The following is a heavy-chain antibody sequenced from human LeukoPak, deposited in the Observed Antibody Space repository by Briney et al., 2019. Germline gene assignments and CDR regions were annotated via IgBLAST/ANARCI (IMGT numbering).Heavy chain of an antibody. CDR1: GGSISSSNYY. D-gene: IGHD3-10*01. CDR3: ARRPYNSGFDY. CDR2: ISYSGST. J-gene: IGHJ4*02. Sequence: SETLSLTCTVSGGSISSSNYYWGWIRQPPGEGLAWIGTISYSGSTYYTPSLKSRVTISVEMSKNQFSVQLGSVTAADTAVYYCARRPYNSGFDYWGQGTLVTVSS. V-gene: IGHV4-39*01.